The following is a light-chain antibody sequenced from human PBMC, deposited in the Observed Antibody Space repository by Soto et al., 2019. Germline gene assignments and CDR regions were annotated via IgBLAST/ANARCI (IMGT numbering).Light chain of an antibody. J-gene: IGKJ4*01. CDR1: QSVSSSY. V-gene: IGKV3-20*01. CDR2: GTS. Sequence: IVLTQSPGTLPLSPGERATLSCRASQSVSSSYLVWYQQRPGQPLRLLIYGTSTRAAGISDRFSGSGSGTDFTLTIYRLEPGDSAVYYCQQYGTSALTFXGGTK. CDR3: QQYGTSALT.